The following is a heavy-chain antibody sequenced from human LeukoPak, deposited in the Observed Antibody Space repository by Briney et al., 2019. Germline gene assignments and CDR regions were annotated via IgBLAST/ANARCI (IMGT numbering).Heavy chain of an antibody. V-gene: IGHV1-46*01. D-gene: IGHD6-19*01. CDR3: ARLAVAGISSDY. CDR2: INPSGGST. J-gene: IGHJ4*02. CDR1: GYTFTSYY. Sequence: RASVKVSCKASGYTFTSYYMHWVRQAPGQGLEWMGIINPSGGSTSYAQKFQGRVTMTRDMSTSTVYMELSSLRSEDTAVYYCARLAVAGISSDYWAQGTLVTVSS.